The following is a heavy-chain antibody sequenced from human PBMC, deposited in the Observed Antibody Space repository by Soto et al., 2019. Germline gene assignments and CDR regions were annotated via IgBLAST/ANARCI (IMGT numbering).Heavy chain of an antibody. D-gene: IGHD2-2*01. CDR1: GSTFSSYS. CDR3: AREGIVVVPA. J-gene: IGHJ5*02. V-gene: IGHV3-21*01. CDR2: ISSSSSYI. Sequence: GESLRLSCAASGSTFSSYSMSWVRQAPGKGLEWVSSISSSSSYIYYADSVKGRFTISRDNAKNSLYLQMNSLRAEDTAVYYCAREGIVVVPAWGQGTLVTVSS.